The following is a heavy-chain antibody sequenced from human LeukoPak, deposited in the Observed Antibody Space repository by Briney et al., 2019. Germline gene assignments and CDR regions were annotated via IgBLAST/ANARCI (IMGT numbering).Heavy chain of an antibody. CDR2: ISAYNGNT. J-gene: IGHJ6*03. D-gene: IGHD2-2*02. CDR3: ARSPCGSTSCYIGYYYYYYMDV. CDR1: GYTLRSYG. Sequence: ASVKVSCKASGYTLRSYGITWVRQAPGQGLEWMGWISAYNGNTKYPQKLQGRVTMTTDTSTSTAYMELRSLRSDDTAVYYCARSPCGSTSCYIGYYYYYYMDVWGKGTTVTVSS. V-gene: IGHV1-18*01.